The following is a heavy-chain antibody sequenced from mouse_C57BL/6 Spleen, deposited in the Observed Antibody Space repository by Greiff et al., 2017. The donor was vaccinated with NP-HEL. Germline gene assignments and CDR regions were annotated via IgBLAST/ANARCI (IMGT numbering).Heavy chain of an antibody. D-gene: IGHD1-1*01. CDR1: GFTFSDYG. J-gene: IGHJ4*01. V-gene: IGHV5-17*01. Sequence: EVPRVESGGGLVKPGGSLKLSCAASGFTFSDYGMHWVRQAPEKGLEWVAYISSGSSTIYYADTVKGRFTISRDNAKNTLFLQMTSLRSEYTAMYYCARSSRYAMDYWGQGTSVTVSS. CDR2: ISSGSSTI. CDR3: ARSSRYAMDY.